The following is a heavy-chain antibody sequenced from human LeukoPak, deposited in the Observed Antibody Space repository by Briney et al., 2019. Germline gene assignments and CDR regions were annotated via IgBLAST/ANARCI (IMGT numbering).Heavy chain of an antibody. J-gene: IGHJ4*02. Sequence: PGGSLRLSCVASGFSFRDFAMHWVRQAPGKGLEWVALIWPAAGNKYYADSVRGRFTISRDDSKNTLYLEINSLRSEDTAMYYCARDVGYGDFSRADYWGQGTLVTVSS. CDR2: IWPAAGNK. CDR3: ARDVGYGDFSRADY. D-gene: IGHD2-21*02. CDR1: GFSFRDFA. V-gene: IGHV3-30*02.